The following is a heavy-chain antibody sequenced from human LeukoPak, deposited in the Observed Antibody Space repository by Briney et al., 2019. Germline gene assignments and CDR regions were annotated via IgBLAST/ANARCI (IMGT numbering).Heavy chain of an antibody. Sequence: SGGSLRLSCAASGFTFSSYAKHWVRQAPGKGLEWVAVISYDGSNKYYADSVKGRFTISRDNSKNTLYLQMNSLRAEDTAVYYCARDIRSSGWYYFDYWGQGTLVTVSS. V-gene: IGHV3-30-3*01. CDR3: ARDIRSSGWYYFDY. CDR1: GFTFSSYA. CDR2: ISYDGSNK. D-gene: IGHD6-19*01. J-gene: IGHJ4*02.